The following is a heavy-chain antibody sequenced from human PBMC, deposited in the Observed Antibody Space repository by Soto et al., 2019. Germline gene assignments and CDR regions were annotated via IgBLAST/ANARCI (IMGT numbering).Heavy chain of an antibody. J-gene: IGHJ5*02. CDR1: GFTFSSYA. CDR2: ISYDGSNK. D-gene: IGHD6-19*01. V-gene: IGHV3-30-3*01. Sequence: SLRLACAASGFTFSSYAMHWVRQAPGKGLEWVAVISYDGSNKYYADSVKGRFTISRDNSKNTLYLQMNSLRAEDTAVYYCARDYQAAVAVDPNWFDPWGQGTLVTVSS. CDR3: ARDYQAAVAVDPNWFDP.